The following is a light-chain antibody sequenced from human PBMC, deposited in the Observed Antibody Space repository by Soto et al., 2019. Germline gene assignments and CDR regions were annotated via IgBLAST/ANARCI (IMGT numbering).Light chain of an antibody. Sequence: QLVLTQPASVSGSPGQSIAISCTGTSSDVGGYDYVSWYQQHPGKAPKLMIYDVSNRPSGVSNRFSGSKSDNTASLTISGLQAEDEADYYCSSYTSSSTYVFGTGTKVTVL. J-gene: IGLJ1*01. V-gene: IGLV2-14*01. CDR1: SSDVGGYDY. CDR3: SSYTSSSTYV. CDR2: DVS.